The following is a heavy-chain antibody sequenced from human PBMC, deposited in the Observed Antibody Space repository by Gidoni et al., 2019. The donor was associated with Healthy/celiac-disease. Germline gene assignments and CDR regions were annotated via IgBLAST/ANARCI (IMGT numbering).Heavy chain of an antibody. Sequence: QVQLVQSGAEVKKPGASVKVSCKASGYTFTSYGISWVRQAPGQGLEWMGWISDYNGNTNYAQKLQGRVTMTTDTSTSTAYMELRSLRSDDTAVYYGARADTSGGASLAAFDIWGQGTMVTVSS. CDR2: ISDYNGNT. V-gene: IGHV1-18*01. CDR1: GYTFTSYG. J-gene: IGHJ3*02. CDR3: ARADTSGGASLAAFDI. D-gene: IGHD5-18*01.